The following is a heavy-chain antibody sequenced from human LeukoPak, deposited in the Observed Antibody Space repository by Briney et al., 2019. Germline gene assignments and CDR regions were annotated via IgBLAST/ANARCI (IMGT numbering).Heavy chain of an antibody. CDR1: GGSFSGYY. CDR2: INHSGST. D-gene: IGHD2-2*01. CDR3: ARVVIVVVPAAMSYYYYYYMDV. V-gene: IGHV4-34*01. J-gene: IGHJ6*03. Sequence: PSETLSLTCAVYGGSFSGYYWSWIRQPPGKGLEWIGEINHSGSTNYNPSLKSRVTISVDTSKNQSSLKLSSVTAADTAVYYCARVVIVVVPAAMSYYYYYYMDVWGKGTTVTVSS.